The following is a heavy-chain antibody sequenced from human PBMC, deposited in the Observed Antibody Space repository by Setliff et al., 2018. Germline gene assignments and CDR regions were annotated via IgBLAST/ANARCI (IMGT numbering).Heavy chain of an antibody. Sequence: GGSLRLSCVASTFTFTKYAVTWVRQAPGKGLEWVSSIHVSSGSTIYYVDSVKGRFTISRDNAKNSLYLQMNSLRAEDTAVYYCARYSSGWFFDYWGQGTLVTVSS. CDR2: IHVSSGSTI. J-gene: IGHJ4*02. CDR1: TFTFTKYA. CDR3: ARYSSGWFFDY. D-gene: IGHD6-19*01. V-gene: IGHV3-48*03.